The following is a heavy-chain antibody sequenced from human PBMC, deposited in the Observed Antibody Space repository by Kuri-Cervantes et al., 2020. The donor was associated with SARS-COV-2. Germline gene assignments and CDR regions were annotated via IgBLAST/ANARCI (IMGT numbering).Heavy chain of an antibody. J-gene: IGHJ4*02. CDR3: ARDRASTSCYDN. V-gene: IGHV3-53*01. CDR1: GFTFSSYW. D-gene: IGHD2-2*01. Sequence: GGSLRLSCAASGFTFSSYWMSWVRQAPGKGLEWVSVIYSDGSTYYADSVKGRFTISRHNSKNTLYLQMNSLRAEDTAVYYCARDRASTSCYDNWGQGTLVTVSS. CDR2: IYSDGST.